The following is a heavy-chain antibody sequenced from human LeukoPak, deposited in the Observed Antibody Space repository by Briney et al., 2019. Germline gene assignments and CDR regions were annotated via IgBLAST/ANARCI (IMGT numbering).Heavy chain of an antibody. CDR2: ISSSSGYI. J-gene: IGHJ4*02. V-gene: IGHV3-21*01. Sequence: PGGSLRLSCAASGFTFSAYSMNWVRQAPGKGLEWVSYISSSSGYIYYADSVKGRFTISRDNAKNSLYLQMNSLRAEDTAVYYCARYTVTTVGQYYFDYWGQGTLVTVSS. CDR1: GFTFSAYS. D-gene: IGHD4-17*01. CDR3: ARYTVTTVGQYYFDY.